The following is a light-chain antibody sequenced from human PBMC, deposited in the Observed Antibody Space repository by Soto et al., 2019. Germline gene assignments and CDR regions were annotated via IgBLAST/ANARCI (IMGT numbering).Light chain of an antibody. CDR3: QQYNSYWVT. V-gene: IGKV1-5*01. CDR1: QSISSW. J-gene: IGKJ2*01. CDR2: DAS. Sequence: DIQMTQSPSTLSASVGDRVTITCRASQSISSWLAWYQQKPGKAPKLLIYDASSLESGVPSRFSGSGSGTEFTLTISSLQPDDFATYCCQQYNSYWVTFGQGTKLEIK.